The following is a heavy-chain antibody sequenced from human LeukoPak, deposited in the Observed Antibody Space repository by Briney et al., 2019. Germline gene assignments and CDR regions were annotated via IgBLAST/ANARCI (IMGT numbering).Heavy chain of an antibody. Sequence: SDPLSLTYTVSGYFISCGYYWGWIRPRPGKGLEWVGCTYHSGSTYYNPSLKSRVIISVDTSKNQYSLKLSSVTAADTAVYYWASMPAAGTPYFYDYYMEVWGKGTTVTVSS. D-gene: IGHD6-13*01. CDR2: TYHSGST. J-gene: IGHJ6*03. CDR1: GYFISCGYY. V-gene: IGHV4-38-2*02. CDR3: ASMPAAGTPYFYDYYMEV.